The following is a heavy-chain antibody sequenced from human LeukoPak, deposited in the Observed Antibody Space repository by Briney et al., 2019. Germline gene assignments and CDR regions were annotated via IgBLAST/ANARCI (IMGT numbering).Heavy chain of an antibody. CDR1: GGSFSGYY. J-gene: IGHJ4*02. D-gene: IGHD3-22*01. CDR3: ARVIDYDISGYYLGY. V-gene: IGHV4-34*01. CDR2: INDNGST. Sequence: SETLSLTCAVYGGSFSGYYWSWIRQPPGKGLEWIGEINDNGSTSCSPSLKSRVSISVDTPKNQFSLKLSSVTAADTAVYYCARVIDYDISGYYLGYWGQGNRVTVSS.